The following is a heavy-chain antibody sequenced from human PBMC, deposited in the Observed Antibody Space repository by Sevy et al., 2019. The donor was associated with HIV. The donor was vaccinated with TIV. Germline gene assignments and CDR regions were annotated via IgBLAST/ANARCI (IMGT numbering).Heavy chain of an antibody. D-gene: IGHD3-3*01. CDR2: ISSSGNTI. J-gene: IGHJ5*02. CDR3: ARDPTYYDFWSGYYTGWFDP. Sequence: GGSLRLSCAASGFTFSHYYMSWIRQAPGKGLEWVSYISSSGNTIYYIDSVKGRFTISRDNAKNSLYLQMDSLRAEDTAVYYCARDPTYYDFWSGYYTGWFDPWGQGTLVTVSS. CDR1: GFTFSHYY. V-gene: IGHV3-11*01.